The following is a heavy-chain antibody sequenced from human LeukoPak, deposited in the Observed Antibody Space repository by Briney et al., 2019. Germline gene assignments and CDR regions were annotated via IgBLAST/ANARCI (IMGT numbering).Heavy chain of an antibody. J-gene: IGHJ4*02. Sequence: ASVKVSCKASGYTFTGYYMHWVRQAPGQGLEWMGWMNPNSGNTGYAQKFQGRVTITRNTSISTAYMELSSLRSEDTAVYYCARVNYDYVWGSYRPFDYWGQGTLVTVSS. CDR3: ARVNYDYVWGSYRPFDY. CDR1: GYTFTGYY. CDR2: MNPNSGNT. V-gene: IGHV1-8*03. D-gene: IGHD3-16*02.